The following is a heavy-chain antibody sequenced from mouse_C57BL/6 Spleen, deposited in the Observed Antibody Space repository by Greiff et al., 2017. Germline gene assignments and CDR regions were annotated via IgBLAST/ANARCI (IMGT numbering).Heavy chain of an antibody. Sequence: QVQLQQPGAELVMPGASVKLSCKASGYTFTSSWMHWVKQRPGQGLEWIGEIDPSDSYTNYNQKFKGKSTLTVDKSSSTAYMQLSSLTSEDSAVYYCARYGAAWFAYWGQGTLVTVSA. V-gene: IGHV1-69*01. J-gene: IGHJ3*01. CDR2: IDPSDSYT. CDR1: GYTFTSSW. D-gene: IGHD3-3*01. CDR3: ARYGAAWFAY.